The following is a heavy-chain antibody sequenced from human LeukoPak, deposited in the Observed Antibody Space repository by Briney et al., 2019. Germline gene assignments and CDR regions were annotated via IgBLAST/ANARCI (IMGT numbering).Heavy chain of an antibody. J-gene: IGHJ5*02. Sequence: SETLSLTCTVSGGSISSYYWSWIRQPPGKGLEWIGYIYYSGSTYYNPSLKSRVTISVVTSKNQFSLKLSSVTAADTAVYYCARAGNWFDPWGQGTLVTVSS. D-gene: IGHD1-1*01. V-gene: IGHV4-59*12. CDR1: GGSISSYY. CDR2: IYYSGST. CDR3: ARAGNWFDP.